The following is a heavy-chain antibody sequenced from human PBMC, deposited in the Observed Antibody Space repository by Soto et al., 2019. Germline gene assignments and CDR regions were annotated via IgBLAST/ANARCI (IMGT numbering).Heavy chain of an antibody. J-gene: IGHJ4*02. V-gene: IGHV3-23*01. D-gene: IGHD1-1*01. CDR3: ARYIRGPTVYYFDF. Sequence: GGSLRLSCAASGFTFSSYAMTWVRQAPGKGLEWVSIVSYNGGNTYYADSVKGRFTISRDNSKDTVDLQMNGLRAEDTAVYYCARYIRGPTVYYFDFWGPGVLVTVSS. CDR2: VSYNGGNT. CDR1: GFTFSSYA.